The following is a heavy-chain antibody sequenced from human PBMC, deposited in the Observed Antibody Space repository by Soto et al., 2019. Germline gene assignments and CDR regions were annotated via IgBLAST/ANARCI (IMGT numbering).Heavy chain of an antibody. V-gene: IGHV4-59*12. D-gene: IGHD7-27*01. CDR2: IYYSGST. Sequence: SEPLSLTWPVSFGSISSYYLSLIRQPPVKVLECIGYIYYSGSTNYNPSLKSRVTISVDTSKKQFSLKLSSVTAADTAVYYCTRDPALGTFEYWGQGTLVTVSS. CDR3: TRDPALGTFEY. J-gene: IGHJ4*02. CDR1: FGSISSYY.